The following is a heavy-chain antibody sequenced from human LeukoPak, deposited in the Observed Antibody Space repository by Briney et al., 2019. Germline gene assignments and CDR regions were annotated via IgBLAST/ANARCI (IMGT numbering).Heavy chain of an antibody. CDR2: ISGSGGST. CDR3: AKDVGVHSSSSVY. Sequence: QPGGSLRLACAASGFTFSSYAMSWVRQAPGKGLEGVTAISGSGGSTYYADSVKGRFTISRDNSKNTLYLQMNNLRAEDTAVYYCAKDVGVHSSSSVYSGQGTLVTVSS. J-gene: IGHJ4*02. V-gene: IGHV3-23*01. D-gene: IGHD6-6*01. CDR1: GFTFSSYA.